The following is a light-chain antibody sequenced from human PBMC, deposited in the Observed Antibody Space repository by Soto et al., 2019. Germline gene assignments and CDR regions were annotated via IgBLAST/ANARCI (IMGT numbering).Light chain of an antibody. V-gene: IGKV3-20*01. Sequence: EIVLTQSPGTLSLSPGERATLSCRASQSVSSSYLAWYQQKPGQAPRLLIYGASSRASGIPDRFSGSGSGTDFTLTIGRLEPEDCAVYYCQQYGNSPWTFGQGTKVEIK. CDR1: QSVSSSY. J-gene: IGKJ1*01. CDR3: QQYGNSPWT. CDR2: GAS.